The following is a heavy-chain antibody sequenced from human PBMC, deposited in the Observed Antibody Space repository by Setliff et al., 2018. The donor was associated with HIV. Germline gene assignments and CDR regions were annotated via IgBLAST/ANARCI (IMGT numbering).Heavy chain of an antibody. CDR2: ISKMGTTI. V-gene: IGHV3-74*01. CDR1: GFTLSSNW. J-gene: IGHJ4*02. CDR3: VRAAESH. Sequence: GGSLILSCAGSGFTLSSNWMHWVRQAPGKGLEWVSHISKMGTTIKYADSVKGRFTISRDDAKNTLYLQMNSLRVEDTAVYYCVRAAESHRGQGTVVTVSS. D-gene: IGHD3-10*01.